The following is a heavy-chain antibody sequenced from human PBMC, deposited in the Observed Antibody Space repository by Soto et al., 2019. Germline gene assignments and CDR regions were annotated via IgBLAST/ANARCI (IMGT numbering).Heavy chain of an antibody. CDR3: ARDFAYFDS. Sequence: PSETLSLTCTISGGSISSGGYYCSWIPQHPGKGLEWIGYIYYSGSTYYIPSLKSRLTISMDTPKNQFSLNLDSVTAADTAVYFCARDFAYFDSWGQGTLVTVSS. V-gene: IGHV4-31*03. J-gene: IGHJ4*02. CDR2: IYYSGST. D-gene: IGHD3-3*01. CDR1: GGSISSGGYY.